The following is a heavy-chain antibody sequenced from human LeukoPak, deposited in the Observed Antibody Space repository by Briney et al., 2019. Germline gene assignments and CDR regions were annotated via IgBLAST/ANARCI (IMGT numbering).Heavy chain of an antibody. CDR3: ARDKTYYYDSSGYNLGY. Sequence: ASVKVSCKASGYAFTSYGISWVRQPPGLGLEWMGWISAYNGNTNYAQKLQGRVTMTTDTSTSTAYTELRSLRSDDTAVYYCARDKTYYYDSSGYNLGYWGQGTLVTVSS. J-gene: IGHJ4*02. D-gene: IGHD3-22*01. CDR2: ISAYNGNT. CDR1: GYAFTSYG. V-gene: IGHV1-18*01.